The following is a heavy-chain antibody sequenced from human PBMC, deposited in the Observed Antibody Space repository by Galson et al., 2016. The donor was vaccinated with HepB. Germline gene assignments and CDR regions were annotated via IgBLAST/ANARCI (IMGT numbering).Heavy chain of an antibody. D-gene: IGHD3-3*01. CDR2: IKQDGSDK. V-gene: IGHV3-7*03. CDR1: GSTFNW. Sequence: SLRLSCAASGSTFNWLIWVRQAPGKGLEWVAIIKQDGSDKYYADSVKGRFTISRVNAKNSVFLQMNSLSAEDTAVYYCASGFGVVPHHWGQGTLVTVSS. J-gene: IGHJ5*02. CDR3: ASGFGVVPHH.